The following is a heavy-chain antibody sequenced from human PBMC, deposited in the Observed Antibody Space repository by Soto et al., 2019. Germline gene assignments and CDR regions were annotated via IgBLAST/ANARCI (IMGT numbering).Heavy chain of an antibody. D-gene: IGHD4-17*01. CDR2: ISPSGTT. CDR1: GGSFSNNY. CDR3: ARSSTVTTNSAFDY. V-gene: IGHV4-34*01. J-gene: IGHJ4*01. Sequence: TLSRTCAGCGGSFSNNYWTWFRQPPGKGLEWIGEISPSGTTKYIPSLKSRGTISVNTSRKQFFLKVTSVSAADTAVYYCARSSTVTTNSAFDYWGHRTLVTVPS.